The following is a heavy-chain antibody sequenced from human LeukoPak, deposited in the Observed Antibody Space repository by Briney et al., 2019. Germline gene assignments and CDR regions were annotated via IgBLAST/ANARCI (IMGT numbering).Heavy chain of an antibody. Sequence: SETLSLTCTVSGGSISSYYWSWIRQPPGKGLEWIGYMYYSGNTNYNPSLKSRVTTSVDSSKNQFSLKLSSVTAADTAVYYCARAALGYSSSWFNYWGLGTLVTVSS. CDR3: ARAALGYSSSWFNY. CDR1: GGSISSYY. J-gene: IGHJ4*02. CDR2: MYYSGNT. D-gene: IGHD6-13*01. V-gene: IGHV4-59*01.